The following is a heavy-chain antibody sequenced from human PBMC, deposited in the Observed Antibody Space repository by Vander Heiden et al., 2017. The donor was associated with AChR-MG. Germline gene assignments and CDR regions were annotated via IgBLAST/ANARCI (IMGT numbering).Heavy chain of an antibody. CDR1: GFTFSSYG. D-gene: IGHD5-12*01. CDR3: VHPPVEMATIYTNFDY. CDR2: IRYDGSNK. J-gene: IGHJ4*02. V-gene: IGHV3-30*02. Sequence: HVQLVESGGGVVQPGGSLRLSCAASGFTFSSYGMHWVRQAPGKGLEWVAFIRYDGSNKYYADSVKGRFTISRDNSKNTLYLQMNSLRAEDTAVYYCVHPPVEMATIYTNFDYWGQGTLVTVSS.